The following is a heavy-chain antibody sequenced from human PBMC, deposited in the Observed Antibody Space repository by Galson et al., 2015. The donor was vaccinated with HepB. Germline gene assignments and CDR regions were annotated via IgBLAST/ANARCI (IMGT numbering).Heavy chain of an antibody. J-gene: IGHJ6*03. CDR3: ARDLGDWNRLSRGYYYYYMDV. V-gene: IGHV1-69*13. Sequence: SVKVSCKASGGTFSSYAISWVRQAPGQGLEWMGGIIPIFGTANYAQKFQGRVTITADESTSTAYMELSSLRSEDTAVYYCARDLGDWNRLSRGYYYYYMDVWGKGTTVTVSS. D-gene: IGHD1-1*01. CDR2: IIPIFGTA. CDR1: GGTFSSYA.